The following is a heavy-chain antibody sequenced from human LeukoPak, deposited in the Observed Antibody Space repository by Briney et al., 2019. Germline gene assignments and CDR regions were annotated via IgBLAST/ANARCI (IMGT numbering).Heavy chain of an antibody. J-gene: IGHJ4*02. CDR1: GFTFSTYA. CDR2: ISGSDGNT. CDR3: AKGGRAYQPYSDY. D-gene: IGHD2-2*01. V-gene: IGHV3-23*01. Sequence: GGSLRLSCAASGFTFSTYAMNWVRQPPGKRLEWVSGISGSDGNTYYADSVKGRFTISRDNSENTLYLQMNSLRAEDTAVYYCAKGGRAYQPYSDYWGQGTLVTVSS.